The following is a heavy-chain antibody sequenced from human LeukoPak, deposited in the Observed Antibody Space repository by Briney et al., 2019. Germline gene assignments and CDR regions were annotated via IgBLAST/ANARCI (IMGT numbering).Heavy chain of an antibody. CDR1: GFTFDDYA. CDR3: AKDLSGYYLGYYFDY. Sequence: PGGSLRLSCVASGFTFDDYAMSWVRQAPGKGLEWVSAISGSGGSTYYADSVKGRFTISRDNSKNTLYLQMNSLRAEDTAVYYCAKDLSGYYLGYYFDYWGQGTLVTVSS. J-gene: IGHJ4*02. D-gene: IGHD3-9*01. V-gene: IGHV3-23*01. CDR2: ISGSGGST.